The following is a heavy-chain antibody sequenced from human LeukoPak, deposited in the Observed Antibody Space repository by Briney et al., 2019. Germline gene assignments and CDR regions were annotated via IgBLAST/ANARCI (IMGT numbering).Heavy chain of an antibody. D-gene: IGHD4-17*01. CDR3: AREYTMTYDY. J-gene: IGHJ4*02. CDR1: GYTFTDYY. CDR2: INPNSGDT. V-gene: IGHV1-46*01. Sequence: ASVRVSCKASGYTFTDYYIHWVRQAPGQGLEWMGIINPNSGDTNYAQKFQGRVTMTRDMSTRTVNMELSSLRSEDTAVYYCAREYTMTYDYWGQGTLVTVSS.